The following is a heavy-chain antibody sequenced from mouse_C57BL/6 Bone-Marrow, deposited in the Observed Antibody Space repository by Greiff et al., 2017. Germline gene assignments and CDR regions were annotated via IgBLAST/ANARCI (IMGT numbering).Heavy chain of an antibody. V-gene: IGHV1-81*01. J-gene: IGHJ4*01. CDR2: IYPRSGNT. CDR3: AREGYYGNYAMDY. CDR1: GYTFTSYG. D-gene: IGHD1-1*01. Sequence: QVQLQPSGAELARPGASVTLSCKASGYTFTSYGISWVKQRTGQGLAWLGEIYPRSGNTYYNEKFKGKATLTADQSSSTAYMELRSLTSEDSAVYFCAREGYYGNYAMDYWGQGTSVTVSS.